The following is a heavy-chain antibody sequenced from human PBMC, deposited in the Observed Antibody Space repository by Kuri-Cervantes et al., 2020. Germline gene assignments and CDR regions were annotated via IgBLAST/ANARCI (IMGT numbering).Heavy chain of an antibody. V-gene: IGHV4-30-4*08. CDR2: IYYSGST. J-gene: IGHJ4*02. D-gene: IGHD3-22*01. Sequence: SETLSLTCTVSGRSISSYYWSWIRQPPGKGLEWIGYIYYSGSTYYNPSLKSRVTISVDTSKNQFSLKLSSVTAADTAVYYCARETGVIYYYDSSAFADYWGQGTLVTVSS. CDR3: ARETGVIYYYDSSAFADY. CDR1: GRSISSYY.